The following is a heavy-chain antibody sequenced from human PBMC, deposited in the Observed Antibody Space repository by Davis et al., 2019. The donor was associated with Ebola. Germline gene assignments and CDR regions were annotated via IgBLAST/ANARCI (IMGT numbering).Heavy chain of an antibody. CDR1: GFTFSSYG. J-gene: IGHJ5*02. CDR2: ISYDGSNK. CDR3: AAWVIGYCTTYSCYTSYNWFDP. V-gene: IGHV3-30*03. D-gene: IGHD2-2*01. Sequence: GGSLRLSCAASGFTFSSYGIHWVRQAPGKGLEWVAVISYDGSNKYYADSVKGRFTISRDNSKNTLYLQMNSLRSEDTAVYYCAAWVIGYCTTYSCYTSYNWFDPWGQGSLVTVSS.